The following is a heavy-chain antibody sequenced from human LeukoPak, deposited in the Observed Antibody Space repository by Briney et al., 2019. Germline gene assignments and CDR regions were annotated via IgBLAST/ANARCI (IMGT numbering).Heavy chain of an antibody. Sequence: SVKVSCKASGGTFSSYAISWVRQAPGQGVEWMGGIIPIFGTANYAQKFQGRVTITTDEATSTAYVELSSLRSEDTAVYYCARRRPLFVVVPAAPQDDAFDIWGQGTMVTVSS. CDR3: ARRRPLFVVVPAAPQDDAFDI. CDR1: GGTFSSYA. D-gene: IGHD2-2*01. J-gene: IGHJ3*02. V-gene: IGHV1-69*05. CDR2: IIPIFGTA.